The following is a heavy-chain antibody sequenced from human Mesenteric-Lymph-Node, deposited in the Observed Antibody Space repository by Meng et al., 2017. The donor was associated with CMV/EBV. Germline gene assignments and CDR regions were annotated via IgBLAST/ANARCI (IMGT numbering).Heavy chain of an antibody. CDR3: AKDLPNNYGMDV. CDR1: GFTVDDYT. J-gene: IGHJ6*02. Sequence: GESLKISCAASGFTVDDYTMHWVRQVPGKGLEWVSFINWDGGTTYYADSVKGRFTISRDNSKNSLYLQMNSLRTEDTAFYYCAKDLPNNYGMDVWGQGTTVTVSS. V-gene: IGHV3-43*01. CDR2: INWDGGTT.